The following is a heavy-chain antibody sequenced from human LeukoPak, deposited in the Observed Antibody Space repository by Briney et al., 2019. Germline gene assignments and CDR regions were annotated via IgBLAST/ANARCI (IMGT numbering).Heavy chain of an antibody. Sequence: SETLSLTCAVSGYSISSGYYWGWIRQPPGKGLEWIGSIYHSGSTYYNPSLKSRVTISVDTSKNQFSLKLSSVTAADTAVYYCARLRGVTNYYFDYWGQGTLVTVSS. CDR1: GYSISSGYY. V-gene: IGHV4-38-2*01. D-gene: IGHD4-17*01. CDR2: IYHSGST. J-gene: IGHJ4*02. CDR3: ARLRGVTNYYFDY.